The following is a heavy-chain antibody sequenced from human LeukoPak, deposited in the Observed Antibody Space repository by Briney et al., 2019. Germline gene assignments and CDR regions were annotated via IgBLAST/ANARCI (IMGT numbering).Heavy chain of an antibody. CDR1: GGSISSYY. V-gene: IGHV4-59*12. CDR3: ARSNRWPYGYFDY. Sequence: SETLSLTCTVSGGSISSYYWSWIRQPPGKGLEWIGYIYYSGSTATYNPSLKSRVTISVDTSKNQFSLKLSSVTAADTAVYYCARSNRWPYGYFDYWGQGTLVTVSS. CDR2: IYYSGST. J-gene: IGHJ4*02. D-gene: IGHD4-17*01.